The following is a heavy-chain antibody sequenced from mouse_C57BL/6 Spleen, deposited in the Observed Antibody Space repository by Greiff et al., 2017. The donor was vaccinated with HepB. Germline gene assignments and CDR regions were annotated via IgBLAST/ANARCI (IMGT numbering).Heavy chain of an antibody. V-gene: IGHV1-53*01. CDR1: GYPFTSYW. Sequence: VQLQQPGTDLVKPGASVSLSCKASGYPFTSYWMPWVSQRPGQGLEWIGNINPSNGGTNYNEKFKSKATLTVDKSSSTAYMQLSSLTSEDSAVYYGARKDYDPFAYWGQGTLVTVSA. CDR3: ARKDYDPFAY. CDR2: INPSNGGT. D-gene: IGHD2-4*01. J-gene: IGHJ3*01.